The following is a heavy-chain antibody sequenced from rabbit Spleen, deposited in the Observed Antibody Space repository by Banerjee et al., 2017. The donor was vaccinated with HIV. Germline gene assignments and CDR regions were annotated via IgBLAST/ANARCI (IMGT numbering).Heavy chain of an antibody. CDR3: ARETSSGWGVVSYYFNL. J-gene: IGHJ4*01. CDR2: IYAGSSGDT. CDR1: GFDFSTYYM. V-gene: IGHV1S45*01. D-gene: IGHD4-1*01. Sequence: QEQLEESGGGLVQPGGSLKLSCKASGFDFSTYYMSWVRRAPGKGLEWIACIYAGSSGDTYYANWAKGRFTISKTSSTTVTLQMTSLTAADTATYFCARETSSGWGVVSYYFNLWGPGTLVTVS.